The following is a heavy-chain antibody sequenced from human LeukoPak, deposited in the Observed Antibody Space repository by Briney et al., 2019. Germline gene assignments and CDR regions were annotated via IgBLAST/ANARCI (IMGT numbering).Heavy chain of an antibody. J-gene: IGHJ3*02. CDR2: ISAYNGNT. CDR3: ARDEDTAMGDAFDI. CDR1: GYTFTSYG. V-gene: IGHV1-18*01. D-gene: IGHD5-18*01. Sequence: GASVKVSCKASGYTFTSYGISWVRQAPGQGLEWMGWISAYNGNTNYAQKLQGRVTMTTDASTSTAYMELRSLRSDDTAVYYCARDEDTAMGDAFDIWGQGTMVTVSS.